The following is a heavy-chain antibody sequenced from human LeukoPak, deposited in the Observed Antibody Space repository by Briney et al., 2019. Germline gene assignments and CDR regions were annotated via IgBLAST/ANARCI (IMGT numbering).Heavy chain of an antibody. CDR1: GFTFSNTA. J-gene: IGHJ4*02. CDR2: ISGSGGST. Sequence: PGGSLRLSCAASGFTFSNTAMSWVRQAPGKGLEWVSAISGSGGSTYYADSVKGRFTISRDNSKNTLYLQMNSLRAEDTAVYYCAKDDLDTALDFSGYWGQGTLVTVSS. D-gene: IGHD5-18*01. V-gene: IGHV3-23*01. CDR3: AKDDLDTALDFSGY.